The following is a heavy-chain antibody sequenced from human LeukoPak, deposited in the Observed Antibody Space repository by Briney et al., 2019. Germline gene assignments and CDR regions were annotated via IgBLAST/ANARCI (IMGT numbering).Heavy chain of an antibody. CDR2: IIPIFGTA. CDR3: AREIAAAGEGWYFDY. J-gene: IGHJ4*02. D-gene: IGHD6-13*01. V-gene: IGHV1-69*01. Sequence: GASVTVSCKASGGTFSSYAISWVRQAPGQGLEWMGGIIPIFGTANYAQKFQGRVTITADESTSTAYMELSSLRSEDTAVYYCAREIAAAGEGWYFDYWGQGTLVTVSS. CDR1: GGTFSSYA.